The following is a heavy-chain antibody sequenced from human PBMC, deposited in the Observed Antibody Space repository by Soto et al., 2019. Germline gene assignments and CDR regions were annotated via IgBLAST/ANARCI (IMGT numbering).Heavy chain of an antibody. D-gene: IGHD5-18*01. J-gene: IGHJ3*02. CDR1: VFTVISNY. CDR3: ARERRIQLWVYAFDI. CDR2: IYSGGST. V-gene: IGHV3-53*01. Sequence: PGWSLRLSCASSVFTVISNYMSWGRQAPGKGLEWVSVIYSGGSTYYADSVKGRFTISRDNSKNTLYLQMNSLRAEDTAVYYCARERRIQLWVYAFDIWGQGTMVTVSS.